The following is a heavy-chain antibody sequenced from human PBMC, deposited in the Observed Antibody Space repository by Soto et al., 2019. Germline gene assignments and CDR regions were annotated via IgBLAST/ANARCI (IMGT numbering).Heavy chain of an antibody. CDR1: GGSISSSSW. Sequence: QVQLQESGPGLVKPSGTLSLTCAVSGGSISSSSWWIWVRQPPGKGLEWIGEIYHSGSTNYNPSLKSRVTISVDKSKNQFSLKLSSVTAADTAVYYCARDARRFLEHPGIYYGMDVWGQGTTVTVSS. J-gene: IGHJ6*02. CDR2: IYHSGST. V-gene: IGHV4-4*02. CDR3: ARDARRFLEHPGIYYGMDV. D-gene: IGHD3-3*01.